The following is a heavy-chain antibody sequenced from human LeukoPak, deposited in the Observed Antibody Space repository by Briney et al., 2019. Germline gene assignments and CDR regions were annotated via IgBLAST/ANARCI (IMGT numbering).Heavy chain of an antibody. Sequence: TSSETLSLTCTVSGDSISSSSYDWGWIRQPPGKGLEWIGSIYYSGSTYSNPSLKSRLTISVDTSTTQSSLQLSSVPAADTAVYYCARAGYSYGSYVDYWGQGTLVTVSS. J-gene: IGHJ4*02. CDR1: GDSISSSSYD. V-gene: IGHV4-39*07. CDR2: IYYSGST. CDR3: ARAGYSYGSYVDY. D-gene: IGHD5-18*01.